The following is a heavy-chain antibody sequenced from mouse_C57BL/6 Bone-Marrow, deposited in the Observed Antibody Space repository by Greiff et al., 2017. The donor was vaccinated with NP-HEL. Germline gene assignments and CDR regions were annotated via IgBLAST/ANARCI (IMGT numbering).Heavy chain of an antibody. V-gene: IGHV1-15*01. J-gene: IGHJ4*01. CDR2: IDPETGGT. Sequence: QVQLQQPGAELVKPGASVTLSCKASGYTFTDYEMHWVKQTPVHGLEWIGAIDPETGGTAYNQKFKGKAILTADKSSSTAYMELRSLTSEDSAVYYCTRETAQADYYAMDYWGQGTSVTVSS. CDR1: GYTFTDYE. D-gene: IGHD3-2*02. CDR3: TRETAQADYYAMDY.